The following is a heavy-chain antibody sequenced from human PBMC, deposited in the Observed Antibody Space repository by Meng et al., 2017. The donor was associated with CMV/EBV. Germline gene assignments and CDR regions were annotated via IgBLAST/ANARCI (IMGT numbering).Heavy chain of an antibody. Sequence: YTFTSYGISWVRQAPGQGLEWMGWISAYNGNTNYAQKLQGRVTMTTDTSTSTAYMELRSLRSDDTAVYYCARVTTGTTNYYYGMDVWGQGTTVTVSS. CDR3: ARVTTGTTNYYYGMDV. V-gene: IGHV1-18*01. J-gene: IGHJ6*02. CDR2: ISAYNGNT. D-gene: IGHD1-1*01. CDR1: YTFTSYG.